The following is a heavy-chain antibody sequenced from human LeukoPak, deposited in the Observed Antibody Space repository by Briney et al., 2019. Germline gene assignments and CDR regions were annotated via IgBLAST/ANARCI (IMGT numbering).Heavy chain of an antibody. CDR3: ARDIVVVPLVMGWFDP. Sequence: GGSLRLSCAASGFTFSDYYMSWIRQAPGKGLEWVSYISGSGRTIYYADSVKGRFTISRDNAKNSLYLQMNSLRAEDTAVYYCARDIVVVPLVMGWFDPWGQGTLVTVSS. J-gene: IGHJ5*02. CDR1: GFTFSDYY. D-gene: IGHD2-2*01. V-gene: IGHV3-11*01. CDR2: ISGSGRTI.